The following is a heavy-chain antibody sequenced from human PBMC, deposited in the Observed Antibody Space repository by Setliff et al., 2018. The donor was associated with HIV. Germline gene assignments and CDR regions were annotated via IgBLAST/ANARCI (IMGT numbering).Heavy chain of an antibody. J-gene: IGHJ3*02. CDR2: ISAYNGNT. Sequence: ASVKVSCKASVYTFTSYGINWVRQAPGQGLEWMGWISAYNGNTKYAQKVQGRVTMTTDTSTSTAYMEPRSLRSDDTAVYYCASGRGEYSSGWYRSACDIWGQGTMVTVSS. V-gene: IGHV1-18*01. CDR3: ASGRGEYSSGWYRSACDI. CDR1: VYTFTSYG. D-gene: IGHD6-19*01.